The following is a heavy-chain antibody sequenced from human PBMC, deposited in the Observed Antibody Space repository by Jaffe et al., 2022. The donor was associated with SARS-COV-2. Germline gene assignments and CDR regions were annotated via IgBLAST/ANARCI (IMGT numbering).Heavy chain of an antibody. CDR3: AKDRGALLHPTEYFDY. J-gene: IGHJ4*02. V-gene: IGHV3-9*01. CDR2: ISWNSGSI. D-gene: IGHD1-26*01. Sequence: EVQLVESGGGLVQPGRSLRLSCAASGFTFDDYAMHWVRQAPGKGLEWVSGISWNSGSIGYADSVKGRFTISRDNAKNSLYLQMNSLRAEDTALYYCAKDRGALLHPTEYFDYWGQGTLVTVSS. CDR1: GFTFDDYA.